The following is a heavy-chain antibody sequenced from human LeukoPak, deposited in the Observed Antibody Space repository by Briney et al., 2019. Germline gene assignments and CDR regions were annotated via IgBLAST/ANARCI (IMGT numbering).Heavy chain of an antibody. CDR3: ARVGYSSSWYYYFDY. J-gene: IGHJ4*02. Sequence: PGGSLRLSCGASGFTVSSNYMSWVRQAPGKGLEWVSVIYSGGSTYYADSVKGRFTISRDNSKNTLYLQMNSLRAEDTAVYYCARVGYSSSWYYYFDYWGQGTLVTVSS. CDR1: GFTVSSNY. CDR2: IYSGGST. D-gene: IGHD6-13*01. V-gene: IGHV3-66*02.